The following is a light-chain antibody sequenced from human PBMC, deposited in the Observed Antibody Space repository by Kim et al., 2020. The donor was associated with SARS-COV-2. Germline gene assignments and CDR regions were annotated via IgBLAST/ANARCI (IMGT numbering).Light chain of an antibody. CDR1: KLGDKY. J-gene: IGLJ1*01. Sequence: SYELTQPPSVSVSPGQTASITCSGYKLGDKYVSWYQQKPGQSFVVVIYQDNQRPSGIPERFSGSNSGNTATLTISGTQAMDEADYYCQEWDSSTHNYVFG. V-gene: IGLV3-1*01. CDR2: QDN. CDR3: QEWDSSTHNYV.